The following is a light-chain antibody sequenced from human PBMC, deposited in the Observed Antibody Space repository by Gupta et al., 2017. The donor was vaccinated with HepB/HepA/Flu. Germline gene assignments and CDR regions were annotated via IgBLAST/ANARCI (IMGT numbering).Light chain of an antibody. CDR1: ISDVGGYNY. V-gene: IGLV2-14*03. J-gene: IGLJ2*01. CDR3: GSYFSSSTLGV. CDR2: DVS. Sequence: QSALTQPASVSGSPGPSITISCTGTISDVGGYNYVSWYQQHPGKAPKLIIYDVSNRPSGVSNRFSGSKSGNTASLTISGLQAEDEADYYCGSYFSSSTLGVFGGGTKLTVL.